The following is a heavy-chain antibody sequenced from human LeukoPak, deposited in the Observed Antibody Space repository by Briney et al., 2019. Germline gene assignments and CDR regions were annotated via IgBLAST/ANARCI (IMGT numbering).Heavy chain of an antibody. V-gene: IGHV4-34*01. CDR1: GGSFSGYY. D-gene: IGHD3-22*01. CDR2: IIHSGST. J-gene: IGHJ4*02. Sequence: SETLSLTCAVYGGSFSGYYWSWIRQPPGKGLEWIGEIIHSGSTKYNPSLKSRVTISVETSKNQFSLKLSSVTAADTAVYYCARGYYHDSSGYYLGFDYWDQGTLVTVSS. CDR3: ARGYYHDSSGYYLGFDY.